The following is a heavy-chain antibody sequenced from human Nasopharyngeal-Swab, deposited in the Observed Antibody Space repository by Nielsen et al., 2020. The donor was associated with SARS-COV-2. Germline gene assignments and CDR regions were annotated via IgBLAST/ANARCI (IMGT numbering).Heavy chain of an antibody. Sequence: ASVKVSCKASGYAFNSYAMHWVRQAPGQRLEWMGWINVGNGNTKYSQKFQGRVTITRDTSASTAYMELSSLRSEDTAVYYCARGGLSGSYLPTTYNWFDPWGQGTLVTVSS. CDR3: ARGGLSGSYLPTTYNWFDP. V-gene: IGHV1-3*01. CDR2: INVGNGNT. CDR1: GYAFNSYA. D-gene: IGHD1-26*01. J-gene: IGHJ5*02.